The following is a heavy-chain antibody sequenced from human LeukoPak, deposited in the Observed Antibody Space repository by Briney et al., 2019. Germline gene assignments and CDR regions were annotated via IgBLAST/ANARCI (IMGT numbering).Heavy chain of an antibody. CDR2: IRYDGSHK. Sequence: PGGSLRLSCAASGFTFSTYGMYWVRQAPGKGLEWVAFIRYDGSHKYYVDSVKGRFTISRDNSKNTLYMQMNSLRAEDTAVYYCAKDHHDSSAFDYWGQGTLVTVSS. D-gene: IGHD3-22*01. CDR1: GFTFSTYG. CDR3: AKDHHDSSAFDY. J-gene: IGHJ4*02. V-gene: IGHV3-30*02.